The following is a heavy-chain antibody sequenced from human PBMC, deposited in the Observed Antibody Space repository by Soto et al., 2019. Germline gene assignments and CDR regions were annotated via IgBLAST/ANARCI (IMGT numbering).Heavy chain of an antibody. CDR3: AKVMAQYNWNEGYFDY. J-gene: IGHJ4*02. D-gene: IGHD1-1*01. Sequence: EVQLLESGGGLVQPGGSLRLSCAASGFTFSSYAMSWVRQAPGKGLEWVSAISGSGGSTYYADSVKGRFTISRDNSYNTLYLQLNSVRAEDTAVYYCAKVMAQYNWNEGYFDYWGQGTLVTVSS. CDR2: ISGSGGST. CDR1: GFTFSSYA. V-gene: IGHV3-23*01.